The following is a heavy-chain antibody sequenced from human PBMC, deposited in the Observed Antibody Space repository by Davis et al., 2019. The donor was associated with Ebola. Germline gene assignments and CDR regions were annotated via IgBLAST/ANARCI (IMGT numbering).Heavy chain of an antibody. V-gene: IGHV1-18*01. CDR2: ISAYSGNT. CDR3: ARTNYDFWSGYLKYFDY. Sequence: AASVKVSCKASGYTFIGYDFNWVRQAPGQGLEWMGWISAYSGNTNYAQKLQGRVTMTTDTSTSTAYMELRSLRSDDTAVYYCARTNYDFWSGYLKYFDYWGQGTLVTVSS. J-gene: IGHJ4*02. D-gene: IGHD3-3*01. CDR1: GYTFIGYD.